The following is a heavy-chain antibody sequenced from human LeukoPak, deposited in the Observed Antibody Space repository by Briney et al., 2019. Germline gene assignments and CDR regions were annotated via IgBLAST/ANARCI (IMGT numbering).Heavy chain of an antibody. CDR2: ISSSGSTI. V-gene: IGHV3-11*01. CDR3: AREQFSSSWSRPLYYYYYMDV. J-gene: IGHJ6*03. D-gene: IGHD6-13*01. Sequence: GGSLRLSCAASGFTFSDYYMSWIRQAPGKGLEWVSYISSSGSTIYYADSVKGRFTTSRDNAKNSLYLQMNSLRAEDTAVYYCAREQFSSSWSRPLYYYYYMDVWGKGTTVTISS. CDR1: GFTFSDYY.